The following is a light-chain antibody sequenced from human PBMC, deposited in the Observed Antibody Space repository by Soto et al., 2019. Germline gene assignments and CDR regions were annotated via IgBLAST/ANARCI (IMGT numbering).Light chain of an antibody. CDR3: LQYNNWPPYT. V-gene: IGKV3-15*01. J-gene: IGKJ2*01. CDR1: QSVSSN. Sequence: EIVMTQSPATLSVSPGERATLSCRASQSVSSNLAWYQQKPGQAPRLLIYGASTRATGIPARFSGSGSGTEFTLTISSLQSEDFAVYYCLQYNNWPPYTFGQWTKLEIK. CDR2: GAS.